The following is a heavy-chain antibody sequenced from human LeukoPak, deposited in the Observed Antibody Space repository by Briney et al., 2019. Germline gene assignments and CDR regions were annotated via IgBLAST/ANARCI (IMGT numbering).Heavy chain of an antibody. CDR3: VKDREYSYDY. V-gene: IGHV3-64D*06. Sequence: GGSLRLSCSVSGFTFSNYAMHWLRQAPGKGREYVATFSISGADTYYPVSVKGRFTISRDTSKNTLYLQMSSLRAEDTAVYYCVKDREYSYDYCGQGTLVTVSS. D-gene: IGHD2/OR15-2a*01. J-gene: IGHJ4*02. CDR2: FSISGADT. CDR1: GFTFSNYA.